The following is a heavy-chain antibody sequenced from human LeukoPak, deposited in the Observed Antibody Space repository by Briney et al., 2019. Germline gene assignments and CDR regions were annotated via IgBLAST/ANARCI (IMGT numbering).Heavy chain of an antibody. Sequence: SETLSLTCTVSGGSISSSSYYWGWIRQPPGKGLEWIGEINHSGSTNYNPSLKSRVTISVDTSKNQFSLKLSSVTAADTAVYYCARVRSGWYFANFDYWGQGTLVTVSS. J-gene: IGHJ4*02. D-gene: IGHD6-19*01. CDR1: GGSISSSSYY. CDR3: ARVRSGWYFANFDY. V-gene: IGHV4-39*07. CDR2: INHSGST.